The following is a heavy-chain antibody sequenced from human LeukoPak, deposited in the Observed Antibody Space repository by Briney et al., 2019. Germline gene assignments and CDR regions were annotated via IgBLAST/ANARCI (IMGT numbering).Heavy chain of an antibody. CDR1: GGTFSSYA. CDR3: ARAPSTYSGSYYDY. V-gene: IGHV1-69*01. Sequence: ASVKVSCKASGGTFSSYAISWVRQAPGQGLEWMGGIIPIFGTANYAQKFQGRVTVTADESTSTAYMELSSLRSEDTAVYYCARAPSTYSGSYYDYWGQGTLVTVSS. D-gene: IGHD1-26*01. CDR2: IIPIFGTA. J-gene: IGHJ4*02.